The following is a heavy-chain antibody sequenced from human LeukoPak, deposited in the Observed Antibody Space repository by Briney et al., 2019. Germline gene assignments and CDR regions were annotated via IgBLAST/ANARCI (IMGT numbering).Heavy chain of an antibody. V-gene: IGHV4-39*01. CDR1: TGSITSTSYY. D-gene: IGHD4-17*01. J-gene: IGHJ4*02. CDR3: ARQGGGDFVDS. Sequence: PSETLSLTCFVSTGSITSTSYYWAWLRQSPGKGLEWIGTTSSGGSAYYKTSLKSRVTISVDTSKTQLSLRLTSVTAADTAVYYCARQGGGDFVDSWGQGTLVSVS. CDR2: TSSGGSA.